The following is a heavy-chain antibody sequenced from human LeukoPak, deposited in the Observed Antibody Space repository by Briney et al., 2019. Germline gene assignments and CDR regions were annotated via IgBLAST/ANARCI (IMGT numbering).Heavy chain of an antibody. Sequence: GGSLSLSCAASGFTFSSYGMHWVRQAPGKGLEWVAFIRNDGSIKYHADSVKGRFTISRDNSKNTLYLQMNSLRAEDTAVYYCARLSFMSRGFGELNGNFFDYWGQGTLVTVSS. V-gene: IGHV3-30*02. CDR1: GFTFSSYG. CDR2: IRNDGSIK. D-gene: IGHD3-10*01. J-gene: IGHJ4*02. CDR3: ARLSFMSRGFGELNGNFFDY.